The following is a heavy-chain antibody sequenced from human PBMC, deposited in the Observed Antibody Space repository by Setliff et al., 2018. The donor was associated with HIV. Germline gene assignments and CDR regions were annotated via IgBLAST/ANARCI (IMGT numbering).Heavy chain of an antibody. CDR2: VSAYSGDT. CDR3: ARMQAYYNFWRSTYYFDY. J-gene: IGHJ4*02. V-gene: IGHV1-18*01. CDR1: NFSFTSYD. D-gene: IGHD3-3*01. Sequence: ASVKVSCKASNFSFTSYDINWVRQAPGQGLEWMGYVSAYSGDTNYARKFQGRVTMTTDTSTTAVSMELTNLRSDDTAVYFCARMQAYYNFWRSTYYFDYWGQGTPVTVSS.